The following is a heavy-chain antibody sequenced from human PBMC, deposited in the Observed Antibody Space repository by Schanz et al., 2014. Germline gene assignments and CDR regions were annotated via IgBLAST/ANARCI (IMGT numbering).Heavy chain of an antibody. V-gene: IGHV3-11*01. CDR3: ARIGGSVFDY. CDR2: IGNGGVTI. J-gene: IGHJ4*02. Sequence: VQLVDSGGGLVKPGGSLRLSCTASGFPFSDYFMAWIRQPPGRGLGWVSYIGNGGVTIYYADSVKGRFTISRDNSKNSLYLQMNSLRAEDTAVYYCARIGGSVFDYWAQGTLVTVSS. CDR1: GFPFSDYF. D-gene: IGHD3-10*01.